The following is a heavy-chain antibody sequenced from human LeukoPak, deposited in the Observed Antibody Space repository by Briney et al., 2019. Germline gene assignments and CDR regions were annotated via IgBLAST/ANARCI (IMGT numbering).Heavy chain of an antibody. CDR1: GFTFSNYA. CDR3: AKVTTMILGAAFDI. Sequence: PGRSLRLSCTASGFTFSNYAMNWVRQAPGKGLEWVAVISYDGNNKNYADSVKGRFTISRDNSKNTVHLQMSSLRAEDTAVYYCAKVTTMILGAAFDIWGQGTMVTVSS. CDR2: ISYDGNNK. D-gene: IGHD3-22*01. V-gene: IGHV3-30*04. J-gene: IGHJ3*02.